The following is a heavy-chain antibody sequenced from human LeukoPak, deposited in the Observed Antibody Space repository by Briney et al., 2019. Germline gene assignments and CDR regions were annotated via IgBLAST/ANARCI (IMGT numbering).Heavy chain of an antibody. CDR2: IYYSGST. Sequence: SQTLSLTCTVSGGSISSGDYYWSWIRQPPGKGLEWIGYIYYSGSTYYNPSLKSRVTISVDTSKNQFSLKLSSVTAADTAVYYCARVSLVRGAPDYYFDYWGQGTLVTVSS. CDR3: ARVSLVRGAPDYYFDY. D-gene: IGHD3-10*01. J-gene: IGHJ4*02. CDR1: GGSISSGDYY. V-gene: IGHV4-30-4*01.